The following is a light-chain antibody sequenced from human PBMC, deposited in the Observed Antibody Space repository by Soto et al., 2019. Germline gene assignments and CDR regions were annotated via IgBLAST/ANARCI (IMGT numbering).Light chain of an antibody. Sequence: QSVLTQPPSVSGAPGQRVTISCTGSSSNIWAGYDVHWYQQLPGTAPKLLIYGNSNRPSGVPDRFSGSKYGTSASLAITGLQAEDEADYYCQSYDSSLSAVVFGGGTKLTVL. CDR3: QSYDSSLSAVV. CDR2: GNS. CDR1: SSNIWAGYD. J-gene: IGLJ2*01. V-gene: IGLV1-40*01.